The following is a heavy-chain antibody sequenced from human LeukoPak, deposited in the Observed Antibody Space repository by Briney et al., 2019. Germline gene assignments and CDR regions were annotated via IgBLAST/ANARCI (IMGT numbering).Heavy chain of an antibody. Sequence: QPGGSLRLSCAASGFTFTSYAINWVRQAPGKGLEWVSGISWNSGSIGYADSVKGRFTISRDNAKTSLYLKMQSMRAEDTALYYRAKDNASFGEHIYYGMDVWGQGTTVTVSS. V-gene: IGHV3-9*01. CDR3: AKDNASFGEHIYYGMDV. CDR2: ISWNSGSI. D-gene: IGHD3-10*01. J-gene: IGHJ6*02. CDR1: GFTFTSYA.